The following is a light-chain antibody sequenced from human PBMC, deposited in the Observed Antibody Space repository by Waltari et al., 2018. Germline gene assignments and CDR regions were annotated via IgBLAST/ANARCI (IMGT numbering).Light chain of an antibody. CDR1: QRVANSY. Sequence: VLTQSPGTLSLSPGERATLSCRARQRVANSYLAWYQQRPGQAPRLLIYAASSRATGIPDRFSGSVSGTDFTLTISRLEPEDSAVYYCHQYGNSARTFGQGTKVEIK. CDR3: HQYGNSART. CDR2: AAS. V-gene: IGKV3-20*01. J-gene: IGKJ1*01.